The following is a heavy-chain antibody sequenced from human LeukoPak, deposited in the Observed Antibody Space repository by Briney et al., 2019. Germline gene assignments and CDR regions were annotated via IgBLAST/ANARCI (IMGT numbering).Heavy chain of an antibody. CDR3: TTGGATTDY. J-gene: IGHJ4*02. D-gene: IGHD4-17*01. CDR1: GFTFSNAW. Sequence: PGGSLRLSCAASGFTFSNAWMSWVRQAPGKGLEWVGLIKSKSDGGTAEYAAPVKGRFTVSRDDPKNTLYLQMNSLKTEDTAVYYCTTGGATTDYWGQGTLVTVSS. CDR2: IKSKSDGGTA. V-gene: IGHV3-15*01.